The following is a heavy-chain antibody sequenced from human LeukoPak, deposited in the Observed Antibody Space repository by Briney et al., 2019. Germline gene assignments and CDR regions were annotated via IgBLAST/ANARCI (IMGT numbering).Heavy chain of an antibody. J-gene: IGHJ6*02. CDR2: IIPIFGTA. CDR3: ARVRCCSGGSCLRYYYYGMDV. V-gene: IGHV1-69*13. CDR1: GGTFSSYA. D-gene: IGHD2-15*01. Sequence: GASVKVSCKASGGTFSSYAISWVRQAPGQGLEWMGGIIPIFGTANYAQKFQGRVTITADESTSTAYMELSSLRSEDTAVYYCARVRCCSGGSCLRYYYYGMDVWGQGTTVTVSS.